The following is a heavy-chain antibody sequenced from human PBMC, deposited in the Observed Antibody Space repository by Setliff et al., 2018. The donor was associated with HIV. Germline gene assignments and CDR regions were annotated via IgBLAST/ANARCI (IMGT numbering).Heavy chain of an antibody. CDR2: IDYSGSA. CDR1: GASINSATYY. Sequence: SETLSLTCTVSGASINSATYYWSWIRQHPGKGLEWIGYIDYSGSAFYNPSLKSRITISVDTSKNQFSLRMKSVTAADTAVYYCAREGKTAMVTKYFDYWGPGTVVTVTS. D-gene: IGHD5-18*01. V-gene: IGHV4-31*03. CDR3: AREGKTAMVTKYFDY. J-gene: IGHJ4*01.